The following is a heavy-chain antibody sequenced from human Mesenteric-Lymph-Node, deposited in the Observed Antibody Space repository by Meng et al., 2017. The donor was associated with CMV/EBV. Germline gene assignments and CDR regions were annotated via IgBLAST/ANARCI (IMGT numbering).Heavy chain of an antibody. CDR3: ARDRDTMVRGVSNWFDP. CDR2: IIPIFGTA. V-gene: IGHV1-69*05. Sequence: SVKVSCKASGGTFSSYAISWVRQAPGQGLEWMGGIIPIFGTANYAQKFQGRVTITTDESTSTAYMELSSLRSEDTAVYYCARDRDTMVRGVSNWFDPWGQGTLVTVSS. D-gene: IGHD3-10*01. CDR1: GGTFSSYA. J-gene: IGHJ5*02.